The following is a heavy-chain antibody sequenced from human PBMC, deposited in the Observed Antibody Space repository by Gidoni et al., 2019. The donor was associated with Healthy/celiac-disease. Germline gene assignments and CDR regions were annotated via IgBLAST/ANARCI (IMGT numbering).Heavy chain of an antibody. CDR3: ARCYDSSGYYHFDY. J-gene: IGHJ4*02. D-gene: IGHD3-22*01. Sequence: QLQLQESGPGLVKPSETLYLTCTVSGGSISSSSYYWGWIRQPPGKGLEWIGSIYYSGSTYYNPSLKSRVTISVDTSKNQFSLKLSSVTAADTAVYYCARCYDSSGYYHFDYWGQGTLVTVSS. V-gene: IGHV4-39*01. CDR1: GGSISSSSYY. CDR2: IYYSGST.